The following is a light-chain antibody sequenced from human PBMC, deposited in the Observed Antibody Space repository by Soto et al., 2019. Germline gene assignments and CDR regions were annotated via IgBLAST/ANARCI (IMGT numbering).Light chain of an antibody. V-gene: IGLV2-14*03. CDR3: NSYSKTTLV. CDR2: NVS. CDR1: SSDVDYYNY. J-gene: IGLJ2*01. Sequence: QSALTQPASVSGSPGQSITISCTGTSSDVDYYNYVSWYQQHPGKAPKLILYNVSSRPSVVSDRFSGSKSANTASLTISGLQAEDEADYYCNSYSKTTLVFGGGTKLTVL.